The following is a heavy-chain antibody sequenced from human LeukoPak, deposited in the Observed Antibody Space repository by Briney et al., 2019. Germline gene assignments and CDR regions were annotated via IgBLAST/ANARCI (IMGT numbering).Heavy chain of an antibody. Sequence: GDSLKISCKGSGYSFISYWIGWVRQMPGKGLEWMGIIYSGDSDTRYSPSFQGQVTISADKSISTAYLQWSSLKASGTAIYYCARGGLSGWYYWFDPWGQGTLVTVSS. CDR3: ARGGLSGWYYWFDP. CDR2: IYSGDSDT. D-gene: IGHD6-19*01. J-gene: IGHJ5*02. CDR1: GYSFISYW. V-gene: IGHV5-51*01.